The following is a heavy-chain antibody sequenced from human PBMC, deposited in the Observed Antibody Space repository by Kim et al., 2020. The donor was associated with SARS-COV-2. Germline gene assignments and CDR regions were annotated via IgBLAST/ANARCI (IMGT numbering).Heavy chain of an antibody. V-gene: IGHV3-11*04. CDR3: ASDVVTGEMTTEDY. J-gene: IGHJ4*02. D-gene: IGHD4-17*01. Sequence: ADSVKGRFTISRDNAKNSLYLQMNSLRAEDTAVYYCASDVVTGEMTTEDYWGQGTLVTVSS.